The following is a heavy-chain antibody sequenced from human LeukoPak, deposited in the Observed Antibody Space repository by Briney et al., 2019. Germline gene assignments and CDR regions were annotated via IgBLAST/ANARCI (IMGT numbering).Heavy chain of an antibody. CDR2: IYYSGST. V-gene: IGHV4-39*01. Sequence: SETLSLTCTVSGGSISSSTYYWGWIRQPPGKGLEWIGSIYYSGSTYYNPSLKSRVTISVDTSKNHFSLNLSSVTAADTAVYYCTRQSRGSSSSRDYFDYWGQGTLVTVSS. D-gene: IGHD6-6*01. CDR1: GGSISSSTYY. J-gene: IGHJ4*02. CDR3: TRQSRGSSSSRDYFDY.